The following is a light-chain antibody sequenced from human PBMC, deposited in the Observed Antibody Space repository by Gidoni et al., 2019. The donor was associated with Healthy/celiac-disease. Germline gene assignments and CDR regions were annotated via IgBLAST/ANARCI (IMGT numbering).Light chain of an antibody. CDR1: PSISSW. CDR2: QAS. Sequence: DIQMTQSPSPLSASVGDRVTITCPASPSISSWLAWYQQKPGKAPKLLIYQASSLESGVPSRFSGSGSGTEFTLTISSLQPDDFATYYCQQYDSYPWTFGQXTKVEIK. CDR3: QQYDSYPWT. J-gene: IGKJ1*01. V-gene: IGKV1-5*03.